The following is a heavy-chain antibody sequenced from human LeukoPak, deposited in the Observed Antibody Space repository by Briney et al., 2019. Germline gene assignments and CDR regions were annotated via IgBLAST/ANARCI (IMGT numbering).Heavy chain of an antibody. V-gene: IGHV3-53*01. CDR1: GFTVSSNY. CDR2: IYRGGNT. J-gene: IGHJ5*02. Sequence: GGSLRLSCAASGFTVSSNYMSWVRQAPGKGLEWVSVIYRGGNTDYAESVMGRFTISRDSSKNTVHLQMNSLRAEDTAVYYCARGTGKGTTPNWFDPWGQGTLVTVSS. CDR3: ARGTGKGTTPNWFDP. D-gene: IGHD1-7*01.